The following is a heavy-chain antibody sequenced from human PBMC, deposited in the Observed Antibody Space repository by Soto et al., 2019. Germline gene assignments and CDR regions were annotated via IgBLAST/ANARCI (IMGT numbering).Heavy chain of an antibody. CDR1: GYTFTSYG. D-gene: IGHD6-19*01. V-gene: IGHV1-18*01. CDR2: ISAYNGNT. Sequence: ASVKVSCKASGYTFTSYGISWVRQAPGQGLEWMGWISAYNGNTNYAQKLQGRVTMTTDTSTSTAYMELRSLGSDDTAVYYCARVAVAGNGENWFDPWGQGTLVTVSS. J-gene: IGHJ5*02. CDR3: ARVAVAGNGENWFDP.